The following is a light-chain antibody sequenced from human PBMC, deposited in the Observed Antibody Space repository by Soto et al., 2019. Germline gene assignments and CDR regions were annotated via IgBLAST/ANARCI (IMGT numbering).Light chain of an antibody. J-gene: IGKJ1*01. V-gene: IGKV1-5*01. CDR2: DAS. Sequence: IPMTQSPSTLSASVGDRVTPTCRARQSINAWLAWYQQKPGKAPKLLIYDASSLQSGVPSRFSGSGSGTEFTLTISGLQPDDFATYYCQHYNIYSPWTVGRGTKVEIK. CDR3: QHYNIYSPWT. CDR1: QSINAW.